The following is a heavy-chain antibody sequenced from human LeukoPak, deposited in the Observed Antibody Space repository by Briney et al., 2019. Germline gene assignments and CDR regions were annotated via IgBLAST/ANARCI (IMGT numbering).Heavy chain of an antibody. CDR1: GGSFSGYY. V-gene: IGHV4-34*01. D-gene: IGHD2-2*02. CDR2: IDHSGST. J-gene: IGHJ4*02. CDR3: ARLVPAAILSYFDY. Sequence: PSETLSLTCAVYGGSFSGYYWSWIRQPPGKGLEWIGEIDHSGSTNHNPSLKSRVTISVDTSKNQFSLKLSSVTAADTAVYYCARLVPAAILSYFDYWGQGTLVTVSS.